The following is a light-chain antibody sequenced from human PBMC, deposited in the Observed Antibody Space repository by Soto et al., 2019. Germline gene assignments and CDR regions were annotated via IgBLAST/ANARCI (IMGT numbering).Light chain of an antibody. CDR1: QSFSSSY. CDR2: GAS. CDR3: QHYGSALFT. Sequence: EIVLTQSPGTLSLSRGERATLSCRASQSFSSSYLAWYQQKHGQAPRLLMYGASSMATGIPDRFSGRGSETDFTLTISSLEPEDFAVYYCQHYGSALFTFGPGTKVDVK. J-gene: IGKJ3*01. V-gene: IGKV3-20*01.